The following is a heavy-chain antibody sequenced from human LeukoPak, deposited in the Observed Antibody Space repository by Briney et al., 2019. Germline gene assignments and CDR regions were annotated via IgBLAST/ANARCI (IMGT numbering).Heavy chain of an antibody. D-gene: IGHD3-3*01. V-gene: IGHV3-30*02. CDR3: ARARRDDFWSGSWRYYYYMDV. Sequence: PGGSLRLSCAASGFTFSSYGMHWVRQAPGKGLEWVAFIRYDGSNKYYADSVKGRFTISRDNAKNSLYLQMNSLRAEDTAVFYCARARRDDFWSGSWRYYYYMDVWGQGTTVTVSS. CDR1: GFTFSSYG. CDR2: IRYDGSNK. J-gene: IGHJ6*03.